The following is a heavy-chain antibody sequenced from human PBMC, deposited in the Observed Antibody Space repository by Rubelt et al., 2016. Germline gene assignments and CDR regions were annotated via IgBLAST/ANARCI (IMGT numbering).Heavy chain of an antibody. CDR3: SRGRSSSWYYFDC. CDR2: IRSTTYGGTT. CDR1: A. V-gene: IGHV3-49*03. J-gene: IGHJ4*02. Sequence: AMSWFRQAPGKELEWVGFIRSTTYGGTTEYAASVKGRFTISRDDSKSIAFLQMNSLKTEDTAVYYCSRGRSSSWYYFDCWGQGTLVTVSS. D-gene: IGHD6-13*01.